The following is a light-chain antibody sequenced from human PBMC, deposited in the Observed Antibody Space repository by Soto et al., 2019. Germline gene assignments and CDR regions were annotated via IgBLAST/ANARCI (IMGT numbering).Light chain of an antibody. CDR2: AAS. V-gene: IGKV1-9*01. CDR3: QQLNS. CDR1: QGISSY. J-gene: IGKJ3*01. Sequence: DIQLTQSPSFLSASVGDRVTITCRASQGISSYLAWYQQKPGEAPKLLIYAASTLQSGVPSRFSGSGSGTEFALTISSLQPEDFATYYCQQLNSFGPGTKVDIK.